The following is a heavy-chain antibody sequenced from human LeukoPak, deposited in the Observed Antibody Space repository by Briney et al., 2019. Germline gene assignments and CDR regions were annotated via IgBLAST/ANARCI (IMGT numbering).Heavy chain of an antibody. J-gene: IGHJ4*02. CDR3: AREGNEFPLSLDY. CDR2: MYTTGSP. CDR1: GGSISSGHYY. V-gene: IGHV4-61*02. D-gene: IGHD2/OR15-2a*01. Sequence: SETLSLTCTVSGGSISSGHYYWNWVRQPAGKGLEWLGRMYTTGSPDYNPSLKSRLTISVDTSKKQFSLRLTSVTAADTAVYYCAREGNEFPLSLDYWGQGTLVSVSS.